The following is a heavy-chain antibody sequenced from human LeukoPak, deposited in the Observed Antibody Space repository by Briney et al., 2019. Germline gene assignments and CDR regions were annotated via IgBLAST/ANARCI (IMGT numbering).Heavy chain of an antibody. V-gene: IGHV3-7*01. J-gene: IGHJ3*02. CDR2: IKQDGREE. Sequence: PGGSLRLSCAASGFTFSSYWMSWARQAPGKGLEWVANIKQDGREEYYVDSVKGRFTISRDNAKNSLYLQMNSLRAEDTAAYYCARDWPVQAFDIWGQGTMVTVSS. CDR1: GFTFSSYW. CDR3: ARDWPVQAFDI. D-gene: IGHD6-6*01.